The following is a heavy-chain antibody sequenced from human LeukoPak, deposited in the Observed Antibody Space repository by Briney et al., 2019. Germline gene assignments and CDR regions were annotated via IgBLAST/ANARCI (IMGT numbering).Heavy chain of an antibody. Sequence: GESLRLSCAASGFTFSSYSMNWVRQAPGKGLEWLSSISSSSSYIYYADSVKGRFTISRDNAKNSLYLQMNSLRAEDTAVYYCARVGYSYGYYYFDYWGQGTLVTVSS. CDR1: GFTFSSYS. D-gene: IGHD5-18*01. CDR2: ISSSSSYI. J-gene: IGHJ4*02. V-gene: IGHV3-21*01. CDR3: ARVGYSYGYYYFDY.